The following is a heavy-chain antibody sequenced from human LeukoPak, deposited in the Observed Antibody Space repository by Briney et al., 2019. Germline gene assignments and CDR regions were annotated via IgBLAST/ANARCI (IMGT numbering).Heavy chain of an antibody. Sequence: ASVKVSCKASGYTFTSYYMHWVRQAPGQGLEWMGIINPSGGSTSYAQKFQGRVTITRDTSTSTVYMELSSLRSEDTAVYYCARVESSGFGFDYWGQGTLVTVSS. CDR1: GYTFTSYY. D-gene: IGHD3-22*01. V-gene: IGHV1-46*01. J-gene: IGHJ4*02. CDR2: INPSGGST. CDR3: ARVESSGFGFDY.